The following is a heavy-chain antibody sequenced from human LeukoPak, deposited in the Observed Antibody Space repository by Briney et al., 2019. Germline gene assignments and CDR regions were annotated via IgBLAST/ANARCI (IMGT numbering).Heavy chain of an antibody. CDR3: AKDRLGAMMYFDF. J-gene: IGHJ4*02. D-gene: IGHD1-26*01. V-gene: IGHV3-74*01. CDR1: GFTFSSYW. Sequence: GGSLRLSCAASGFTFSSYWMHWVRQAPGKGLVWVSHIKTDGSSTNYAESVKGRFTISRDNAKNTLYLQMNSLRAEDTAVYYCAKDRLGAMMYFDFWGQGTLVTVSS. CDR2: IKTDGSST.